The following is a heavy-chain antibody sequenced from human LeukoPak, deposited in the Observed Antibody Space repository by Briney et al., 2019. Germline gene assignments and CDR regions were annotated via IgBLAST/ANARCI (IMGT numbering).Heavy chain of an antibody. CDR1: GFTFSSYW. J-gene: IGHJ4*02. CDR2: INSDGSST. Sequence: PGGSLRLSCAASGFTFSSYWMHWVRQAPGKELVWVSRINSDGSSTSYADSVKGRFTISRDNAKNTLYLQMNSLRAEDTAVYYCARDLEWFGDVDDYWGQGTLVTVSS. D-gene: IGHD3-10*01. CDR3: ARDLEWFGDVDDY. V-gene: IGHV3-74*01.